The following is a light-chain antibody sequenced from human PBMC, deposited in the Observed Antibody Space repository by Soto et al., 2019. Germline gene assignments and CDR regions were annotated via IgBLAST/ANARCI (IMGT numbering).Light chain of an antibody. V-gene: IGKV1-12*01. CDR1: QGISNW. Sequence: DIQMTQSASSVSASVGDTVTITCRATQGISNWLAWYQQTPGKAPQLLLHGASRLLTGVPSRFSGSGSGTNFTLTITALQPEDFATYFCQQANSFPQGITFGQGTRLEIK. CDR2: GAS. CDR3: QQANSFPQGIT. J-gene: IGKJ5*01.